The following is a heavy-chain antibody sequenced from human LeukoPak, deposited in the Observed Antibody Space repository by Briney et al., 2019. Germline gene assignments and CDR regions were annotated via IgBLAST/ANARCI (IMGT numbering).Heavy chain of an antibody. CDR1: GDSISTSSYY. CDR2: IYYNGST. D-gene: IGHD3-10*01. CDR3: ARHKMVRGIGYYYYMDV. Sequence: SETLSLTCTVSGDSISTSSYYWGWIRQPPGKGLQWIGSIYYNGSTYYNPSLKSRVIISVDTSKNQFSLKLSSVTAADTAVFYCARHKMVRGIGYYYYMDVWGKGTTVTISS. V-gene: IGHV4-39*01. J-gene: IGHJ6*03.